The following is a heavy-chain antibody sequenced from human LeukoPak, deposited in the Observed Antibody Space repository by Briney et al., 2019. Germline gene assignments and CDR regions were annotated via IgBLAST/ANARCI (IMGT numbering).Heavy chain of an antibody. CDR2: ISAYNGNT. CDR1: GYTFTSYG. J-gene: IGHJ4*02. D-gene: IGHD3-10*01. V-gene: IGHV1-18*01. Sequence: ASVKVSCKASGYTFTSYGISWVRQAPGQGLEWMGWISAYNGNTNYAQKVQGRVTMTTDTSTSTVYMELRSLRSDDTAVYYCARAKPKNMVRGLIMRRESRYYFDYWGQGTLVTVSS. CDR3: ARAKPKNMVRGLIMRRESRYYFDY.